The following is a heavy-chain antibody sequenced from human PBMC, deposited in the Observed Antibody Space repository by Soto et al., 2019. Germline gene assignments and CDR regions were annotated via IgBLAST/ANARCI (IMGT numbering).Heavy chain of an antibody. CDR1: GSSFTNSG. CDR2: ISAYNGNT. J-gene: IGHJ5*02. V-gene: IGHV1-18*01. D-gene: IGHD6-13*01. Sequence: SVRFSCQASGSSFTNSGISWLRQAPGQGLEWMGWISAYNGNTNYVKKFQGRVTMTTDTSTSTASMELRSLRSDDTAVYYCARVSYSGNWFVHSVAGPNWFDPWGQGTLVTVSS. CDR3: ARVSYSGNWFVHSVAGPNWFDP.